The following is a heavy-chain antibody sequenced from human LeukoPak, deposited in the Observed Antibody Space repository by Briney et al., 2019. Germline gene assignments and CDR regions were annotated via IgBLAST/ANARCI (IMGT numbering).Heavy chain of an antibody. CDR3: TKATTRRVPAATIDS. V-gene: IGHV3-9*01. CDR2: ITWHGRGT. D-gene: IGHD6-13*01. J-gene: IGHJ4*02. Sequence: PGRSLRLSCAASGFIFDDFSMFWVRQVPGKGLEWVSSITWHGRGTAYADSVRGRFTISRDNAKYSLYLQMNSLRPEDTAFYYCTKATTRRVPAATIDSWGQGTLVTVSS. CDR1: GFIFDDFS.